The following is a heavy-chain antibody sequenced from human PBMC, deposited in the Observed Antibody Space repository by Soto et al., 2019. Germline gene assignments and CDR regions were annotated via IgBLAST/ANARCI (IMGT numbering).Heavy chain of an antibody. CDR1: GGSISGYY. V-gene: IGHV4-59*12. J-gene: IGHJ3*02. CDR2: IYYTGST. Sequence: PSETLSLTCTVSGGSISGYYWSWIRQPPGKRLEWIGYIYYTGSTNYNPSLMIRVTISIDTSKNQFSLQLSSVTAADTAVYYCVRSHGLAYFYNSGTYVSAFADIWGQGTKVTVSS. CDR3: VRSHGLAYFYNSGTYVSAFADI. D-gene: IGHD3-10*01.